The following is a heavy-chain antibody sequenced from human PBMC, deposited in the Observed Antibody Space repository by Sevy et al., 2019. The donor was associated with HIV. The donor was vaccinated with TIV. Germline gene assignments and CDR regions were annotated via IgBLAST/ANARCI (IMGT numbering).Heavy chain of an antibody. Sequence: GGSLRLSCAASGFTFSNAWMSWVRQAPGKGLEWVGRIKSKSDGGTTNYDEPVKGRFTISRDDSKNTSYMQMNSLKTEDTAVYYCTTESKKRGLCARVDYWGQGTLVTVSS. CDR2: IKSKSDGGTT. J-gene: IGHJ4*02. CDR1: GFTFSNAW. CDR3: TTESKKRGLCARVDY. D-gene: IGHD3-10*01. V-gene: IGHV3-15*01.